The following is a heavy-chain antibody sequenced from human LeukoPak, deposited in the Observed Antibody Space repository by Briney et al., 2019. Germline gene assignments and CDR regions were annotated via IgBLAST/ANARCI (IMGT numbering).Heavy chain of an antibody. CDR2: IYSGGST. V-gene: IGHV3-66*01. Sequence: PGGSLRLSCAASGFTVSSNYMSWVRQAPGKGLEWVSVIYSGGSTYYADSVKGRFTISRDNSKNTLYLQMNSLRAEDTAVYYCARVPNSSGWYGEAFDIWGQGTMVTVSS. CDR3: ARVPNSSGWYGEAFDI. D-gene: IGHD6-19*01. J-gene: IGHJ3*02. CDR1: GFTVSSNY.